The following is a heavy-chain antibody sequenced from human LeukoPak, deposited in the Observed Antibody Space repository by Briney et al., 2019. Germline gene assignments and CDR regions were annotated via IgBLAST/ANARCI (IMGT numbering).Heavy chain of an antibody. D-gene: IGHD1-14*01. CDR2: IIPIFGTA. J-gene: IGHJ5*02. V-gene: IGHV1-69*05. CDR1: GGTFSSYA. CDR3: ARSSKPRTLSWFDP. Sequence: SVKVSCKASGGTFSSYAISWVRQAPGQGLEWMGGIIPIFGTANYAQKFQGRVTITTDESTSTAYMELSSLRSEDTAVCYCARSSKPRTLSWFDPWGQGTLVTVSS.